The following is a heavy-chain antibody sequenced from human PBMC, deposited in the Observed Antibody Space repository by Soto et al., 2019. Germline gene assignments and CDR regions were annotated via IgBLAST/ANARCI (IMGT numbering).Heavy chain of an antibody. J-gene: IGHJ4*02. D-gene: IGHD3-22*01. Sequence: AGGSLRLSCAASGFTFSSYAMSWVRQAPGKGLEWVSAISGSGGSTYYADSVKGRFAISRDNSKNTLYLQMNSLRAEDTAVYYCAKGTYYYDSSGPDDNDYWGQGTLVTVSS. CDR2: ISGSGGST. CDR1: GFTFSSYA. CDR3: AKGTYYYDSSGPDDNDY. V-gene: IGHV3-23*01.